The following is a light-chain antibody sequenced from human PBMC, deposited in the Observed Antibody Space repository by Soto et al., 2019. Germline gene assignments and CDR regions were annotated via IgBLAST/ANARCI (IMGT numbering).Light chain of an antibody. J-gene: IGKJ2*01. V-gene: IGKV3-20*01. Sequence: EIVLTQSPGTLSLSPGERVTLSCRASQSVSSTYLAWYQQKPGQAPRLLLYGASSRATGIPDRFSGSGYGTDFTLTIIRLEPKDFAVYYSQRFGSSPLYTFGQGTNLEIK. CDR2: GAS. CDR1: QSVSSTY. CDR3: QRFGSSPLYT.